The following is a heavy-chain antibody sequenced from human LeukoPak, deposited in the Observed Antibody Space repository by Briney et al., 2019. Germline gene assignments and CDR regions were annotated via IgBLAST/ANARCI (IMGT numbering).Heavy chain of an antibody. CDR2: ISSGSGYK. D-gene: IGHD1-26*01. Sequence: GGSLRLSCVASGFTFNNYWMSWVRQAPGKGLEWVSSISSGSGYKYYADSMKGRFTVSRDNAKNSLSLQMSSLRAEDTAVYYCARDSGGVGEAPHYYYGLDVWGQGTTVTVSS. CDR1: GFTFNNYW. V-gene: IGHV3-21*01. J-gene: IGHJ6*02. CDR3: ARDSGGVGEAPHYYYGLDV.